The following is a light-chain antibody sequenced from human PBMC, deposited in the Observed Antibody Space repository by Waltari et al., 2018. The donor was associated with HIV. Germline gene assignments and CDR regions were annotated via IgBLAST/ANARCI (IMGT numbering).Light chain of an antibody. CDR3: QQYGSAPFT. Sequence: EIVLTQSPGTLSLSPGDRATLSCRASPSVSSAYLAWYQQKPGQAPRLLIYGASNRATGIPDRFSGSGSGTDFTLTISRLEAEDFAVYYCQQYGSAPFTFGPGTKLDIK. J-gene: IGKJ3*01. CDR1: PSVSSAY. V-gene: IGKV3-20*01. CDR2: GAS.